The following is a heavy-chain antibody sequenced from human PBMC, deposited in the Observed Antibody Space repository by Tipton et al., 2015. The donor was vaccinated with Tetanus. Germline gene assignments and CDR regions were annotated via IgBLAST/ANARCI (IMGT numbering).Heavy chain of an antibody. Sequence: QLVQSGAEVKKPGASVKVSCKASGYTFTGYYMHWVRQAPGQGLEWMGWINPNSGGTNYAQKFQGRVTMTRDTSISTAYMELSRLRSDDTAVYYCARDPGGSSLYGMDVWGQGITVTVSS. D-gene: IGHD4-23*01. CDR3: ARDPGGSSLYGMDV. V-gene: IGHV1-2*02. CDR1: GYTFTGYY. J-gene: IGHJ6*02. CDR2: INPNSGGT.